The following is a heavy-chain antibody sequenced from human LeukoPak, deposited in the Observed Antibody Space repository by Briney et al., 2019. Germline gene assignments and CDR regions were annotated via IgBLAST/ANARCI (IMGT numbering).Heavy chain of an antibody. CDR2: IRYDGSNK. D-gene: IGHD2-2*01. CDR3: AKDLYCSSTSCPPDAFDI. J-gene: IGHJ3*02. Sequence: AGSLRLSCAASGFTFSSYCMHWVRQAPGKGLEWVAFIRYDGSNKYYAASVKGRFTISRDNSKNALYLQMNSLRAEDTAVYYCAKDLYCSSTSCPPDAFDIWGQGTMVTVSS. V-gene: IGHV3-30*02. CDR1: GFTFSSYC.